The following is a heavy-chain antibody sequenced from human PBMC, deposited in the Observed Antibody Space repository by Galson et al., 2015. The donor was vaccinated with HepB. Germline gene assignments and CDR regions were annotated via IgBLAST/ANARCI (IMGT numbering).Heavy chain of an antibody. V-gene: IGHV3-30-3*01. D-gene: IGHD6-19*01. Sequence: SLRLSCAASGFTFSKYPMDWVRQAPGKGLEWVAVISYDGSNEQYADSVKGRFTISRDNSKNTLDLQMNSLRAEDTAMYYCARDSGGWYAYFEYWGQGTLVTVSS. CDR3: ARDSGGWYAYFEY. J-gene: IGHJ4*02. CDR2: ISYDGSNE. CDR1: GFTFSKYP.